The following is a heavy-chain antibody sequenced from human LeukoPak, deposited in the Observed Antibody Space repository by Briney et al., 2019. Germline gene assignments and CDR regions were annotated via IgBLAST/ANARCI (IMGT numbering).Heavy chain of an antibody. D-gene: IGHD3-10*01. J-gene: IGHJ5*02. Sequence: SETLSLTCAVYGGSFSGYYWSWIRQPPGKGLEWIGEINHSGSTNYNPSLKSRVTMSVDTSKNQFSLKLSSVTAADTAVYYCARQPRYGSGRLNWFDPWGQGTLVTVSS. V-gene: IGHV4-34*01. CDR1: GGSFSGYY. CDR3: ARQPRYGSGRLNWFDP. CDR2: INHSGST.